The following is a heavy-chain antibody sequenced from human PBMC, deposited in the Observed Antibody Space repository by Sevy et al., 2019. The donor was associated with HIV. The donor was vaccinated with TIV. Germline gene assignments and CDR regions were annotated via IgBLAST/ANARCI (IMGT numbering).Heavy chain of an antibody. CDR1: GFSFSRYG. D-gene: IGHD4-17*01. J-gene: IGHJ4*02. CDR3: AKDLLGDYCLCSVDY. V-gene: IGHV3-30*18. CDR2: ISHDGGTQ. Sequence: GGSLRLSCAASGFSFSRYGIHWVRQAPGRGLEWVAVISHDGGTQYYADSVKGRFTVSRDNSKYTAYLEMDSLSTEDTAVYFCAKDLLGDYCLCSVDYWGQGALVTVSS.